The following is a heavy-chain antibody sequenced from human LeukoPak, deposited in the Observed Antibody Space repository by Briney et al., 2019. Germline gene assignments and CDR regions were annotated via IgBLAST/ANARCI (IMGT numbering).Heavy chain of an antibody. CDR3: ARVVKYSSGPLTDLLPYYFDY. J-gene: IGHJ4*02. CDR1: GGTFSSYA. D-gene: IGHD6-19*01. CDR2: IIPIFGTA. Sequence: ASVKVSCKASGGTFSSYAISWVRQAPGQGLEWMGGIIPIFGTANYAQKFQGRVTITADESTSTAYMELSSLRSEDMAVYYCARVVKYSSGPLTDLLPYYFDYWGQGTLVTVSS. V-gene: IGHV1-69*13.